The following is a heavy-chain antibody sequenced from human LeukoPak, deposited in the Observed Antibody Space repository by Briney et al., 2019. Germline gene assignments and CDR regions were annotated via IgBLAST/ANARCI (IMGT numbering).Heavy chain of an antibody. CDR2: IYYSGST. V-gene: IGHV4-59*01. CDR3: ARVVTPGFRFDP. CDR1: GGSISSYY. D-gene: IGHD2-21*02. Sequence: SETLSLTCTVSGGSISSYYWSWIRQPPGKGLEWIGYIYYSGSTNYNPSLKSRVTISVDTSKNQFSLKLSSVTAADTAVYYCARVVTPGFRFDPWGQGTLVTVSS. J-gene: IGHJ5*02.